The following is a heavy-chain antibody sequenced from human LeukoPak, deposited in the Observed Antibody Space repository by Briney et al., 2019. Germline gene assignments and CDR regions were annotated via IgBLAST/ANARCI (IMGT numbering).Heavy chain of an antibody. CDR3: ARVTARLRFLSYFDY. V-gene: IGHV1-69*13. CDR2: IIPIFGTA. J-gene: IGHJ4*02. D-gene: IGHD3-3*01. Sequence: GASVKVSCKASGGTFSSYAISWVRQAPGQGLEWMGGIIPIFGTANYAQKFQGRVTTTADESTSTAYMELSSLRSEDTAVYYCARVTARLRFLSYFDYWGQGTLVTVSS. CDR1: GGTFSSYA.